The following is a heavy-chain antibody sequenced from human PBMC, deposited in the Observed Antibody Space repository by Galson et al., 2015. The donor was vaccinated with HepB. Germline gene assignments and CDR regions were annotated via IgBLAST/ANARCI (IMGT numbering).Heavy chain of an antibody. D-gene: IGHD2-15*01. CDR3: ARSSSPFPDY. CDR1: GGSISSYY. J-gene: IGHJ4*02. Sequence: TLSLTCTVSGGSISSYYWSWIRQPPGKGLEWIGYVHYSENTNYNPSLKSRVTISVDTSKNQFSLNLSSVTAADTAVYYCARSSSPFPDYWGQGTLVTVSS. V-gene: IGHV4-59*01. CDR2: VHYSENT.